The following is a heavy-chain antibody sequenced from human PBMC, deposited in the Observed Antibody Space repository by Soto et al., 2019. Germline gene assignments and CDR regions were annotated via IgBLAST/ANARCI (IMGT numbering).Heavy chain of an antibody. J-gene: IGHJ4*02. CDR1: GFTFSSYS. D-gene: IGHD3-22*01. V-gene: IGHV3-21*01. CDR2: ISSSSSYI. Sequence: GGSLRLSCAASGFTFSSYSMNWVRQAPGKGLEWVSSISSSSSYIYYADSVKGRFTISRDNAKNSLYLQMNSLRAEDTAVYYCARGRYYDSSGYDLFDYWGQGTLVTVSS. CDR3: ARGRYYDSSGYDLFDY.